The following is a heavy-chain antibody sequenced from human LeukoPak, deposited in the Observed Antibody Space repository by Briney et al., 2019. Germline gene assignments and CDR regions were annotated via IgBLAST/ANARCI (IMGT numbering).Heavy chain of an antibody. CDR1: GFTFSSYA. D-gene: IGHD3-22*01. Sequence: GGSLRLSCAASGFTFSSYAMSWVRQAPGKGLEWVSAISSSGSNMRYADSVKGRFTISRDNAKNSLYLQMNSLRAEDTAVFYCARDLPYDRSGYYYLAFDIWGQGTMVTVSS. J-gene: IGHJ3*02. CDR2: ISSSGSNM. CDR3: ARDLPYDRSGYYYLAFDI. V-gene: IGHV3-21*01.